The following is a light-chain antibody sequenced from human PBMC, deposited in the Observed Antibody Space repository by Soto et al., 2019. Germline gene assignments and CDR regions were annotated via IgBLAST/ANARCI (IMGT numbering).Light chain of an antibody. CDR3: SSYTSSITLIV. V-gene: IGLV2-14*01. J-gene: IGLJ1*01. CDR2: EVT. CDR1: SSDVGGYNY. Sequence: QSVLTQPASVSGSPGQSITISCTGTSSDVGGYNYVSWYQHHPGKAPKLLIYEVTNRPSGVSNRFSGSKSGDTASLTISGLQAEDEADYYCSSYTSSITLIVFGTGTKVTV.